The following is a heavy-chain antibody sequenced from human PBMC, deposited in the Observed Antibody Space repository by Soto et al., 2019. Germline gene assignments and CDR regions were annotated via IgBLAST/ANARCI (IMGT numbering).Heavy chain of an antibody. V-gene: IGHV3-23*01. CDR2: IRSDGGSV. CDR3: ATAAADYYYCGMDV. J-gene: IGHJ6*02. CDR1: GFTFSSSP. D-gene: IGHD2-2*01. Sequence: HPGGSLRLSFAASGFTFSSSPISWVRQVPGKGLEGISAIRSDGGSVYYVDSVKGRFTISRDNSKNTLYLQMNSLRAEDTAVYYCATAAADYYYCGMDVWGQGTTVTVSS.